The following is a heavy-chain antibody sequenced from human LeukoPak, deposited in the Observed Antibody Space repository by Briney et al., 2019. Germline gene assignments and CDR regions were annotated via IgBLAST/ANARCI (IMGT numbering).Heavy chain of an antibody. CDR2: IVGSGDST. D-gene: IGHD3-16*01. J-gene: IGHJ4*02. Sequence: GGSLRLSCAASGSTFSSYAMSWVRQTPEKGLEWVSGIVGSGDSTHYADSEKGRFTISRDNSKNTMYLQMNSLRAADTAVYYCAKALGGELAVLVYWGQGTLVTVSS. V-gene: IGHV3-23*01. CDR1: GSTFSSYA. CDR3: AKALGGELAVLVY.